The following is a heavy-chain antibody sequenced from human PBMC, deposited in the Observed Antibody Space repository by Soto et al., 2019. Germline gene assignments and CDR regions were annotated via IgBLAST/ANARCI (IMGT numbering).Heavy chain of an antibody. V-gene: IGHV1-69*01. CDR2: IIPIFGTA. Sequence: QVQLVQSGAEVKKPGSSVKVSCTASGGTFSSYAISWVRQAPGQGLEWMGGIIPIFGTANYAQKFQGRVTITADESTSTAYMELSSLRTEDTAVYYCARVIDYGGNGAYFDYWGQGTLVTVSS. CDR3: ARVIDYGGNGAYFDY. D-gene: IGHD4-17*01. J-gene: IGHJ4*02. CDR1: GGTFSSYA.